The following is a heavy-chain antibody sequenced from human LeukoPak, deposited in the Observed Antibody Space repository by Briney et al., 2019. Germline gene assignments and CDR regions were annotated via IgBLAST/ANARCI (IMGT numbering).Heavy chain of an antibody. CDR1: GGSISSGGYC. Sequence: SETLSLTCTVSGGSISSGGYCWSWIRQPPGKGLEWIGYIYYSGSTNYNPSLKSRVTISVDTSKNQFSLKLSSVTAADTAVYYCARRSVSSSGWYFDYWGQGTLVTVSS. V-gene: IGHV4-61*08. CDR2: IYYSGST. CDR3: ARRSVSSSGWYFDY. J-gene: IGHJ4*02. D-gene: IGHD6-19*01.